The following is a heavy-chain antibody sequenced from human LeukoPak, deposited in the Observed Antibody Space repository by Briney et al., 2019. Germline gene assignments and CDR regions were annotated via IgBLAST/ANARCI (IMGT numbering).Heavy chain of an antibody. CDR3: ARGWRGDHFDY. Sequence: SETLSLTCTVSGDSMSTSYWSWIRQSLGKGLEWIGYFYHSGTDYNPSLKSRVTISGDMSNNQFSLKLSSVTAADTAIYYCARGWRGDHFDYWGQGTLVSVSS. CDR2: FYHSGT. CDR1: GDSMSTSY. D-gene: IGHD3-16*01. V-gene: IGHV4-59*01. J-gene: IGHJ4*02.